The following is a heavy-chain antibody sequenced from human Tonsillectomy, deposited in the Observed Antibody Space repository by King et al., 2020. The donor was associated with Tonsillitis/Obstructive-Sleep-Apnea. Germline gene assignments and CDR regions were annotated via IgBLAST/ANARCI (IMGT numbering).Heavy chain of an antibody. CDR1: GGSVSSSSYY. Sequence: QLQESGPGLVKPSETLSLTCTVSGGSVSSSSYYWGWIRQPPGKGLEWIATIYYNGITYFNPPLKSRVPMSVDTSKDQFSLKLTSVTAADTAVYYCVRRHEDGDGHSYYYMDVWGKGSTVTVS. CDR3: VRRHEDGDGHSYYYMDV. CDR2: IYYNGIT. J-gene: IGHJ6*03. D-gene: IGHD4-17*01. V-gene: IGHV4-39*01.